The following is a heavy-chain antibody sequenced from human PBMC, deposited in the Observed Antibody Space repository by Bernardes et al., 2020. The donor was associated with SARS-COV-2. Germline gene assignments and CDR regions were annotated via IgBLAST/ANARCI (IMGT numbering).Heavy chain of an antibody. J-gene: IGHJ4*02. CDR1: GFTFSNSW. CDR2: IKHDGSAT. CDR3: ARDSTTDLTLDF. D-gene: IGHD7-27*01. V-gene: IGHV3-7*01. Sequence: GGSLRLSCAASGFTFSNSWMGWVHKAPGKGLDWVANIKHDGSATYYVDSVKGRFTISRDNAKNTVYLQMNSLRDEDTAVYYCARDSTTDLTLDFWGQGVPVTVSS.